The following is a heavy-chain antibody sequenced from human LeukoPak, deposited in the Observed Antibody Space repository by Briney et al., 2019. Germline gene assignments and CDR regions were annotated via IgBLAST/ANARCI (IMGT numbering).Heavy chain of an antibody. D-gene: IGHD3-16*02. J-gene: IGHJ4*02. V-gene: IGHV1-2*02. CDR3: AITGGVIVNQRPFDY. Sequence: ASVKVSCKASGYTFTDYYIHWVRQAPGQGLEWMGWINPNSGGTNYAQKFQGRVTMTRDTSISTAYMELSRLRSDDTAVYYCAITGGVIVNQRPFDYWGQGTLVTVSS. CDR2: INPNSGGT. CDR1: GYTFTDYY.